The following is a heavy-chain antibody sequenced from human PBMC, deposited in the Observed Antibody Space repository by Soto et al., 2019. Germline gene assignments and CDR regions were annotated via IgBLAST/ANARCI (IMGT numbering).Heavy chain of an antibody. J-gene: IGHJ4*02. CDR2: IRSSGTTI. CDR1: GVSFSDYY. V-gene: IGHV3-11*01. Sequence: GGCVRLSCAASGVSFSDYYMSWIHQAPGKGLEWVSYIRSSGTTIYYADSVKGRFTISRDNAKGSLYLQMNSLRVDDTAVYYCARDDCGSPCADSWGLGTLVTVSS. CDR3: ARDDCGSPCADS. D-gene: IGHD2-15*01.